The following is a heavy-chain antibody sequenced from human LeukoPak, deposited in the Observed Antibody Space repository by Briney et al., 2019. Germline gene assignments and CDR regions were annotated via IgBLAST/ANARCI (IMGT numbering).Heavy chain of an antibody. V-gene: IGHV4-38-2*01. J-gene: IGHJ4*02. CDR2: VYHSGST. CDR1: GYSISSGYY. Sequence: SETLSLTCAVSGYSISSGYYWGWIRQPPGKGLEWIGSVYHSGSTYYNPSLKSRVTISVDTSKNQFSLKLSSVTAADTAVYYCASRIAARLGVFGYWGQGTLVTVSS. CDR3: ASRIAARLGVFGY. D-gene: IGHD6-6*01.